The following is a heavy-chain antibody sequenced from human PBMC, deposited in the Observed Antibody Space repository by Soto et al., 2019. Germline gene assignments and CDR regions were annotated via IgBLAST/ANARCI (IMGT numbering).Heavy chain of an antibody. J-gene: IGHJ5*02. V-gene: IGHV4-59*01. CDR1: GGYISSYY. CDR3: ARDVAIIGYCSGGSCYRNWFDP. Sequence: SETLSLTRTVSGGYISSYYCSWTRQPPGKGLEWIGYIYYSGSTNYNPSLKSRVTISVDTSKNQFSLKLSSVTAADTAVYYCARDVAIIGYCSGGSCYRNWFDPWGQGTLVTV. D-gene: IGHD2-15*01. CDR2: IYYSGST.